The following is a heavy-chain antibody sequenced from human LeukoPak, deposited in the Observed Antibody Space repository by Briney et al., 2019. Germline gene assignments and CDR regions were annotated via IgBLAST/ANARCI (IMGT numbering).Heavy chain of an antibody. D-gene: IGHD3-10*01. V-gene: IGHV1-69*13. CDR2: IIPIFGTA. CDR3: ARDRNGAPDY. Sequence: ASVKVSCKASGGTFSSYAISLVRQAPGQGLEWMGGIIPIFGTANYAQKFQGRVTITADESTSTAYMELSSLRSEDTAVYYCARDRNGAPDYWGQGTLVTVSS. J-gene: IGHJ4*02. CDR1: GGTFSSYA.